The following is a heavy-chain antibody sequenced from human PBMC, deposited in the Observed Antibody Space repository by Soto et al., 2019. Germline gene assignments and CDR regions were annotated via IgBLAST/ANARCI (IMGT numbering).Heavy chain of an antibody. V-gene: IGHV4-4*02. CDR1: GGSISSSNL. D-gene: IGHD3-10*01. CDR2: TYHSGST. Sequence: SETLSLTCAVSGGSISSSNLWSWVRQPPGKGLEWIGETYHSGSTNYNPSLKSRVTISVDKSKNQFSLKVNSVTAADTALYYCARQGFGQLHGLVDVWGPRTTVTVSS. CDR3: ARQGFGQLHGLVDV. J-gene: IGHJ6*02.